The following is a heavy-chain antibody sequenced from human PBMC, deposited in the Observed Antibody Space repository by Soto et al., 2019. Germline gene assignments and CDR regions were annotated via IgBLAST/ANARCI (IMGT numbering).Heavy chain of an antibody. Sequence: QVQLVQSGAEVKKPGASVKVSCKASGYTFTGYYMHWVRQAPGQGLEWMGWINPNSGGTNYAQKFQGWVTMTRDTSISTAYMELSRLRSDDTAVYYCARDKAGYGELLYRWFDPWGQGTLVTVSS. CDR1: GYTFTGYY. J-gene: IGHJ5*02. CDR3: ARDKAGYGELLYRWFDP. V-gene: IGHV1-2*04. D-gene: IGHD3-10*01. CDR2: INPNSGGT.